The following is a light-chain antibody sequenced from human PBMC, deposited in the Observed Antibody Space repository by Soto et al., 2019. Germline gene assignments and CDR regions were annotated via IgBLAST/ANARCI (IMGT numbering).Light chain of an antibody. V-gene: IGKV3-20*01. Sequence: EIVLTQSPGTLSLSPGERATLSCRANQSVSSSYLAWYQQKPGQAPRLLIYGASTRAPGIPDRFSGSGSGTDCTLTISRREPEDFAVYYCQQYGSSPWTFGQGTKVESK. CDR2: GAS. CDR3: QQYGSSPWT. J-gene: IGKJ1*01. CDR1: QSVSSSY.